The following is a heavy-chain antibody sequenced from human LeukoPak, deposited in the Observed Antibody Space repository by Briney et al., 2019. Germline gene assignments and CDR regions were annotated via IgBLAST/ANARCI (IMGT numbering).Heavy chain of an antibody. V-gene: IGHV2-5*01. Sequence: TLSLTCTVSGGTISSYYWSWIRQPPGKALEWLALIYWNDDKRYSPSLKSRLTITKDTSKNQVVLTMTNMDPVDTATYYCAHSLGSTKTYYDFWSGSRYSPFDYWGQGTLVTVSS. CDR1: GGTISSYYW. CDR2: IYWNDDK. D-gene: IGHD3-3*01. CDR3: AHSLGSTKTYYDFWSGSRYSPFDY. J-gene: IGHJ4*02.